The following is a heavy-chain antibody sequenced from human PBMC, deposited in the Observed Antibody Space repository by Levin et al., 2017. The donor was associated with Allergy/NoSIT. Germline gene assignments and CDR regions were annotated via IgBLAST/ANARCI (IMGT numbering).Heavy chain of an antibody. CDR2: IYYSGST. Sequence: MSSETLSLTCTVSGGSISTYYWSWIRQPPGKGLEWIGYIYYSGSTNYNPSLKSRVTISVDTSKNQFSLKLSSVTAADTAVYYCARMDAAMAKAMGYWGQGTLVTVSS. CDR3: ARMDAAMAKAMGY. CDR1: GGSISTYY. J-gene: IGHJ4*02. D-gene: IGHD5-18*01. V-gene: IGHV4-59*08.